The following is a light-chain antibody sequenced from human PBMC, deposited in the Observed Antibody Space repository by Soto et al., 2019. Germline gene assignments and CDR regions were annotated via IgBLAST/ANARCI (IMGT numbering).Light chain of an antibody. CDR3: QQRSNWPRT. CDR2: GAS. J-gene: IGKJ1*01. CDR1: QSVSSSY. Sequence: EIVLTQSPGTLSLSPGERATLSCRASQSVSSSYLAWYQQKPGQAPRLLIYGASTRATGIPARFSGSGSGTDFTLTISRLEPEDFAVYYCQQRSNWPRTFGQGTKVDIK. V-gene: IGKV3D-20*02.